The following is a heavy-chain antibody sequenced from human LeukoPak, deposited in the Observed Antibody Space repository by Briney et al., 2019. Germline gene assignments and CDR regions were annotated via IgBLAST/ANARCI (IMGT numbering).Heavy chain of an antibody. V-gene: IGHV4-31*03. D-gene: IGHD3-9*01. Sequence: PSETLSLTCTVSGCSISSGGYYWSWIRQHPGKGLEWIGYIYYSGSTYYNPSLKSRVTISVDRSKAQFSLKLSSVTAADTAVYYCARGQTYYDISTEMWWFDPWGQGTLVTVSS. CDR3: ARGQTYYDISTEMWWFDP. J-gene: IGHJ5*02. CDR1: GCSISSGGYY. CDR2: IYYSGST.